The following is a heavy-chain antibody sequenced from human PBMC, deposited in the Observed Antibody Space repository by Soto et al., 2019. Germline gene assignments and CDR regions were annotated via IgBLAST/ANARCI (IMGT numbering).Heavy chain of an antibody. Sequence: QLQLQESGPGLVKPSETLSLTCTVSGGSISSSSYYWGWIRQPPGKGLEWIGSIYYSGSTYYNPSLKSRVTISVDTSKNQFSLKLSSVTAADTAVYYCARHVSPFVVVPAAPYWYFDLWGRGTLVTVSS. CDR3: ARHVSPFVVVPAAPYWYFDL. V-gene: IGHV4-39*01. J-gene: IGHJ2*01. CDR2: IYYSGST. CDR1: GGSISSSSYY. D-gene: IGHD2-2*01.